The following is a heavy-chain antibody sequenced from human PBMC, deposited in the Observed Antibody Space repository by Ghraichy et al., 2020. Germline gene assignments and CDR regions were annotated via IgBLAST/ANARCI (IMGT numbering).Heavy chain of an antibody. D-gene: IGHD5-12*01. Sequence: GGSLRLSCVASEFSFSTYSMSWVRQAPGKGLDWVSYINGGSGTIYYSDSVKGRFTISRDNAKNSLYLQMNSLRAEDTGLYYCARVFGGYDVVDCWGQGTLVTVSS. J-gene: IGHJ4*02. CDR2: INGGSGTI. CDR1: EFSFSTYS. CDR3: ARVFGGYDVVDC. V-gene: IGHV3-48*04.